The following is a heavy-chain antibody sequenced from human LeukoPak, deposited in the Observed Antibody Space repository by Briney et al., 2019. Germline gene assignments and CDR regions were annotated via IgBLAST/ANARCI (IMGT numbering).Heavy chain of an antibody. CDR1: GFTFGDYA. Sequence: GGSLRLSCTASGFTFGDYAMSWVRQAPGKGLEWVGFIRSKTYGGTIEYAASVKGRFTISRDDSKSIAYLQINSLKTEDTAVYYCARAQTKSGYGLYRWGQGTMVTVSS. V-gene: IGHV3-49*04. D-gene: IGHD5-12*01. CDR2: IRSKTYGGTI. CDR3: ARAQTKSGYGLYR. J-gene: IGHJ3*01.